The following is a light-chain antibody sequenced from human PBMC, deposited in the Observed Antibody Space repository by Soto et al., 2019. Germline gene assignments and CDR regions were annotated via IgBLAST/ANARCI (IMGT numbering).Light chain of an antibody. CDR3: QRLRMYPST. CDR1: QDIAIY. V-gene: IGKV1-9*01. J-gene: IGKJ4*01. Sequence: IQLTQSPSSLSASVGDRVTITCRASQDIAIYLAWYQQKPGEAPKLLIYAASTLYGGVPSRFSGSGSGTDFALTSTRLQAEDFATYYCQRLRMYPSTVGGGTKVELK. CDR2: AAS.